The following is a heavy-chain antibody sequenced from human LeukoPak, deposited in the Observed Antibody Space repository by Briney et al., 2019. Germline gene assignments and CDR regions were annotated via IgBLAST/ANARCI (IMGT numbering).Heavy chain of an antibody. J-gene: IGHJ5*02. CDR2: IKQDGSEK. V-gene: IGHV3-7*03. Sequence: GGSLRLSCAASGFTFSSYRMSWVRQAPGKGLEWVANIKQDGSEKYYVDSVKGRFTISRDNAKNSLYLQMNSLRAEDTAVYYCARDLSRVGLSWFDPWGQGTLVTVSS. CDR3: ARDLSRVGLSWFDP. CDR1: GFTFSSYR. D-gene: IGHD3-16*01.